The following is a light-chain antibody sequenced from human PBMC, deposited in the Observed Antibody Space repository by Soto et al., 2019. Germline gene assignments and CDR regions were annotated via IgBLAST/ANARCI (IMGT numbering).Light chain of an antibody. V-gene: IGKV3-15*01. Sequence: EIVMTQSPATLSVSPGERVTFSCRASQNVYNKLAWYQHKPGQAPRLLISGASTGATGVPPRFSGSGSGTDFTLTVNSLQSEDIAVYYCPQYHNWPVTFGGGTKVDIK. J-gene: IGKJ4*01. CDR2: GAS. CDR3: PQYHNWPVT. CDR1: QNVYNK.